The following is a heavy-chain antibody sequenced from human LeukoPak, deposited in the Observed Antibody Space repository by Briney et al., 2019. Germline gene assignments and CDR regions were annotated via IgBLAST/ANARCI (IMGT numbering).Heavy chain of an antibody. Sequence: ASVKVSCKASGYTFTSYYMHWVRQAPGQGLEWMGIINPSGGSTSYAQKFQGRVTMTRDTSTSTVYMELSSLRSEDTAVYYCARGLYDILTGHENSFDYWGRGTLVTVSS. V-gene: IGHV1-46*01. J-gene: IGHJ4*02. CDR3: ARGLYDILTGHENSFDY. D-gene: IGHD3-9*01. CDR2: INPSGGST. CDR1: GYTFTSYY.